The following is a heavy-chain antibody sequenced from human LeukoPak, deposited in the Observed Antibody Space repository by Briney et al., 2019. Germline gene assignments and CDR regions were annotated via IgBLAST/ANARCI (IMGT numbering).Heavy chain of an antibody. J-gene: IGHJ1*01. V-gene: IGHV3-11*04. Sequence: PGGSLRLSCAASGFTFSDYYMSWIRQAPGKVLEWVSYISSSGSTIYYADSVKGRFTISRDNAKNSLYLQVNSLRAEDTAVYYCARGNTPSAEYFQHWGQGTLVTVSS. CDR3: ARGNTPSAEYFQH. CDR2: ISSSGSTI. CDR1: GFTFSDYY.